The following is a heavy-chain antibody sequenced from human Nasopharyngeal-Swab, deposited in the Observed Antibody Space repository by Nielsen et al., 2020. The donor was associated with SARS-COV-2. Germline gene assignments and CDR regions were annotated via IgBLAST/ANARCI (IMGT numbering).Heavy chain of an antibody. CDR3: ASKKLGPRVWFDP. CDR2: IYYSGST. V-gene: IGHV4-30-4*01. D-gene: IGHD3-16*01. Sequence: WIRQPPVKGLEWIGYIYYSGSTYYNPSLKSRVTISVDTSKNQFSLKLSSVTAADTAVYYCASKKLGPRVWFDPWGQGTLVTVSS. J-gene: IGHJ5*02.